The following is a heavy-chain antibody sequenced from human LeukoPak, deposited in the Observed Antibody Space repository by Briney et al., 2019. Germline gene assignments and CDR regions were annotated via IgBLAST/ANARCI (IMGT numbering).Heavy chain of an antibody. CDR2: IKQDGSEK. CDR1: GFTFSSYW. D-gene: IGHD6-6*01. Sequence: GGSLRLSCAASGFTFSSYWMSWVRQAPGKGLEWVANIKQDGSEKYYVDSVKGRFTISRDNAKNSLYLQMNSLRAEDMALYYCAKAGGYSSSSGSGGGFDYWGQGTLVTVSS. J-gene: IGHJ4*02. V-gene: IGHV3-7*03. CDR3: AKAGGYSSSSGSGGGFDY.